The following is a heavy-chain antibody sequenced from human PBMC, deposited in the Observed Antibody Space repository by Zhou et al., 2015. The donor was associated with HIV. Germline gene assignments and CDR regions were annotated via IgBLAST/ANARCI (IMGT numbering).Heavy chain of an antibody. Sequence: QFQLVQSGPEVKKPGASVKVSCKTSGYTLSSYGVSWVRQAPGQGLEWMGWINIFNGKTKYAQKVQGRVTLTTDTSTKTAFMDLRSLRSDDTAVYYCARDLAGADSSALDYWGQGTVVTVSS. V-gene: IGHV1-18*01. CDR2: INIFNGKT. CDR1: GYTLSSYG. CDR3: ARDLAGADSSALDY. D-gene: IGHD1-26*01. J-gene: IGHJ4*02.